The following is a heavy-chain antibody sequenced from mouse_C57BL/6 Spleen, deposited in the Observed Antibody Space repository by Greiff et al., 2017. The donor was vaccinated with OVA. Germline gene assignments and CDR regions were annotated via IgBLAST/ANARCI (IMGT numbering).Heavy chain of an antibody. J-gene: IGHJ4*01. Sequence: EVKLMESGGGLVKPGGSLKLSCAASGFTFSSYAMSWVRQTPEKRLEWVATFSDGGSYTYYPANVKGRFPSSRDKAKNNLYLQMSHLKSEDTAMYYCASSFTTVVGGYAMDYWGQGTSVTVSS. D-gene: IGHD1-1*01. CDR3: ASSFTTVVGGYAMDY. CDR2: FSDGGSYT. V-gene: IGHV5-4*03. CDR1: GFTFSSYA.